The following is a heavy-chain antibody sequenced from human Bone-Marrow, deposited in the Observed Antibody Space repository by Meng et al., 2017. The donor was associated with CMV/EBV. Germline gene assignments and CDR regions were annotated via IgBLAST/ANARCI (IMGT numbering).Heavy chain of an antibody. CDR3: AREGESIVPAAMGWSFYYGMDV. Sequence: GESLKISCAASGFTFSSYGMHWVRQAPGKGLEWVAFIRYDGSNKYYADSVKGRFTISRDNSKNTLYLQMNSLRAEDTAVYYCAREGESIVPAAMGWSFYYGMDVWGQGTTVTGYS. V-gene: IGHV3-30*02. J-gene: IGHJ6*02. D-gene: IGHD2-2*01. CDR2: IRYDGSNK. CDR1: GFTFSSYG.